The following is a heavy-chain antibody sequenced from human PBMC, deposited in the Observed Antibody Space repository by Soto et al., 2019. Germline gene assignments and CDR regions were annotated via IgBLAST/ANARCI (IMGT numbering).Heavy chain of an antibody. J-gene: IGHJ5*02. V-gene: IGHV4-59*01. CDR2: IYYSGST. CDR3: ATLTENWFDP. Sequence: SETLSLTCTVSGGSISNYYWSWIRQPPGKGLEWIGYIYYSGSTNYNPSLKSRDTISVDTSKNQFSLKLSSVTAADTAVYYCATLTENWFDPWGQGTLVTV. D-gene: IGHD3-16*01. CDR1: GGSISNYY.